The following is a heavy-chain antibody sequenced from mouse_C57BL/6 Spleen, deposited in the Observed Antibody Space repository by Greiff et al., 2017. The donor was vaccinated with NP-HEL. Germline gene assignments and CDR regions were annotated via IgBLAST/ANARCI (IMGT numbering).Heavy chain of an antibody. D-gene: IGHD2-3*01. CDR1: GYAFSSSW. Sequence: QVQLQQSGPELVKPGASVKISCKASGYAFSSSWMNWVKQRPGKGLEWIGRIYPGDGDTNYNGKFKGKATLTADKSSSTAYMQLSSLTSEDSAVYFCAREEIYDGYPGDYWGQGTTLTVSS. CDR3: AREEIYDGYPGDY. V-gene: IGHV1-82*01. CDR2: IYPGDGDT. J-gene: IGHJ2*01.